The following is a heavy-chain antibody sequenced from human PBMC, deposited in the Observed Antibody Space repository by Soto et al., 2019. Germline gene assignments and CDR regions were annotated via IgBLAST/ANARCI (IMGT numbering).Heavy chain of an antibody. J-gene: IGHJ6*02. CDR3: ARSPYTSGHHYGRDV. CDR2: INSDESNK. D-gene: IGHD3-22*01. V-gene: IGHV3-74*01. Sequence: PGLSLRRPWAPSAFTFTHYWTHWVRQAPGKGLVWVSRINSDESNKYYADSVKGRFTISRDNSKNTLYLQMSGLTAEDTAVYYCARSPYTSGHHYGRDVWGQGTTVTVSS. CDR1: AFTFTHYW.